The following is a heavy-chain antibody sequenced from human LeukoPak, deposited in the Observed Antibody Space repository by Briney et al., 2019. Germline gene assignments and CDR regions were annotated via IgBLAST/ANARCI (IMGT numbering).Heavy chain of an antibody. CDR2: IIPIFGTA. CDR3: ARHMGIAAPFDY. CDR1: GGTFSSYA. V-gene: IGHV1-69*05. J-gene: IGHJ4*02. Sequence: SVKVSCKASGGTFSSYAISWVRQAPGQGLEWMGGIIPIFGTANYAQKFQGRVTTTTDESTSTAYMELSSLRSEDTAVYYCARHMGIAAPFDYWGQGTLVTVSS. D-gene: IGHD6-13*01.